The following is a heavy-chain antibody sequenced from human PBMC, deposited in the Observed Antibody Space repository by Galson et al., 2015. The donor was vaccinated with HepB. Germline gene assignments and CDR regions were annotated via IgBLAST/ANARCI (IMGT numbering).Heavy chain of an antibody. CDR3: ARGRGYCSSTDCYGNFDF. Sequence: SLRLSCAASGFTFSDYFMTWIRQAPGKGLEWVSHISSTNIYTYYADSVKGRFTISSDNAKDSLHLQMNSLRAEDTAVYYCARGRGYCSSTDCYGNFDFWGQGTLVTVSS. V-gene: IGHV3-11*03. J-gene: IGHJ4*02. D-gene: IGHD2-2*01. CDR1: GFTFSDYF. CDR2: ISSTNIYT.